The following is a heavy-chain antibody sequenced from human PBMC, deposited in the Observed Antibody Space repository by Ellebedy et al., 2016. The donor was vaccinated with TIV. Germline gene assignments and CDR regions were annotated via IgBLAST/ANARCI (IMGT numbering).Heavy chain of an antibody. J-gene: IGHJ4*02. Sequence: ASVKVSCKASGYTFTGYYMHWVRQAPGQGLEWMGWINPYSGGTNYAQKFQGRVTMTRDTSISTAYMELSSLRSDDTAVYYCARAGHSAGIAVAGKFGYWGQGTLVTVSS. CDR1: GYTFTGYY. D-gene: IGHD6-19*01. V-gene: IGHV1-2*02. CDR2: INPYSGGT. CDR3: ARAGHSAGIAVAGKFGY.